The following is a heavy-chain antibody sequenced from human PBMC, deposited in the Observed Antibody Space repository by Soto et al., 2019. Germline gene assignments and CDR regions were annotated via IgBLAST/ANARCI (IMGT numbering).Heavy chain of an antibody. CDR2: IDPSDSYT. V-gene: IGHV5-10-1*01. CDR3: AGGFLGDLNDFDY. J-gene: IGHJ4*02. CDR1: GYSFTSYW. Sequence: GEYLKISCKGSGYSFTSYWISWVRQMPGKGLEWMGRIDPSDSYTNYSPSFQGHVTISADKSISTAYLQWSSLKASDTAMYYCAGGFLGDLNDFDYWGQGTLVTVSS. D-gene: IGHD3-10*01.